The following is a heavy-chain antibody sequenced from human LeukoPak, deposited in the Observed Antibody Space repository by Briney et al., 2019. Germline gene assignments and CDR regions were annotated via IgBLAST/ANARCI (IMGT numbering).Heavy chain of an antibody. V-gene: IGHV3-66*01. Sequence: GGSLRLSCAASGFNVSTNYMSWARQAPGKGLEWVSVIYSGGSTYYADSVKGRFTISRDNSKNTLYLQMNSLRAEHTAVYYCSKTSVLRYFDWLYHHDAFDIWGQGTMVTVSS. CDR1: GFNVSTNY. D-gene: IGHD3-9*01. CDR3: SKTSVLRYFDWLYHHDAFDI. J-gene: IGHJ3*02. CDR2: IYSGGST.